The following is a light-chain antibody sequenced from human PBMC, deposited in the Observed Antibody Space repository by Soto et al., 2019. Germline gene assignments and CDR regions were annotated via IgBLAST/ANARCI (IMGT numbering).Light chain of an antibody. V-gene: IGLV1-40*01. Sequence: QAVVTQPPSVSGAPGQRVTISCTGSSSNIGADYDVHWYQQFPGTAPKLLIYGNKNRPSGVPDRFSGSKSGTSASLAITGLQAEDEADYYCECYDSSLGGCYVFGTGTKLTVL. J-gene: IGLJ1*01. CDR2: GNK. CDR3: ECYDSSLGGCYV. CDR1: SSNIGADYD.